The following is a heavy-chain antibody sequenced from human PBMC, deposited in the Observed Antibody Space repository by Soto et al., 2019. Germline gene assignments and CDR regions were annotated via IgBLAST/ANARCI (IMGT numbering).Heavy chain of an antibody. CDR3: ARERYSGYEYYYYYYMDV. V-gene: IGHV1-8*01. J-gene: IGHJ6*03. CDR1: GYTFTSYD. Sequence: ASVKVSCKASGYTFTSYDINWVRQATGQGLEWMGWMNPNSGNTGYAQKFQGRVTMTRNTSISTAYMELSSLRSEDTAVYYCARERYSGYEYYYYYYMDVWGKGTTVTVSS. D-gene: IGHD5-12*01. CDR2: MNPNSGNT.